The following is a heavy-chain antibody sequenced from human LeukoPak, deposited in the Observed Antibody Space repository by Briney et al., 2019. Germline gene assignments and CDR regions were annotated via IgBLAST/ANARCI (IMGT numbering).Heavy chain of an antibody. Sequence: GGSLRLSCAASGLTVSSNYMNWARQAPGKGLKWVSALYIGGNTYYADSVRGRFTISRDNSKNTLYLQMNSLRAEDTAIYYCTTAAGYNYGQYWGQGTLVTVSS. V-gene: IGHV3-53*01. CDR2: LYIGGNT. D-gene: IGHD5-18*01. CDR3: TTAAGYNYGQY. CDR1: GLTVSSNY. J-gene: IGHJ4*02.